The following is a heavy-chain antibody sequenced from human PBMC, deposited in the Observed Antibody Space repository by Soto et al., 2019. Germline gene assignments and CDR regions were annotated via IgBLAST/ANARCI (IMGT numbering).Heavy chain of an antibody. CDR1: GDSNISSDFY. J-gene: IGHJ5*02. D-gene: IGHD3-3*02. Sequence: SETLSLTCTVSGDSNISSDFYWGCVRQPPGKGLEWLGSIFYLGSSYYNPSLKSRVTMSVDTSKNQFSLRLRSVTAADTALYFCARHSLALRKNNGFDPRGQGIMVT. CDR3: ARHSLALRKNNGFDP. V-gene: IGHV4-39*01. CDR2: IFYLGSS.